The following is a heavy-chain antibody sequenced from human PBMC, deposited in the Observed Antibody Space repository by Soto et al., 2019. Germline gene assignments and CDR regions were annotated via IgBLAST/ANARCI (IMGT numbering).Heavy chain of an antibody. D-gene: IGHD7-27*01. CDR1: GFTFRSYW. Sequence: VGSLRLSCAASGFTFRSYWMTWVRQAPGKGLEWVANIKQEGSDKYYVDSVKGRFTISRDNAKNSLYLQMNSLRADDTAVYYCDREGVNWDLDVWGQGTMVTVS. J-gene: IGHJ3*01. V-gene: IGHV3-7*03. CDR2: IKQEGSDK. CDR3: DREGVNWDLDV.